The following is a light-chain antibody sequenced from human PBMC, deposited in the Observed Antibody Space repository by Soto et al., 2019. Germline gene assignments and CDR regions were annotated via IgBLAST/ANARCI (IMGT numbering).Light chain of an antibody. V-gene: IGLV2-14*03. CDR2: DVS. Sequence: QSALTQPASVSGSPGQSITISCTGTSSDIGGYDYVSWYQQHPGKAPKLMIFDVSSRPSGVSNRFSGSKSGSTASLTISGLQAEDEADYYCSSYTSSTTLVFGGGTQLTVL. J-gene: IGLJ2*01. CDR3: SSYTSSTTLV. CDR1: SSDIGGYDY.